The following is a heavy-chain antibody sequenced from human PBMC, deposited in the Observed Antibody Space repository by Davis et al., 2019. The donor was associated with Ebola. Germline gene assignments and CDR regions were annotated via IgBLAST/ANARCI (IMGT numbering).Heavy chain of an antibody. CDR2: ISYDGSNK. CDR3: ARDVGSSSGWYDFDY. D-gene: IGHD6-19*01. Sequence: GESLKISCAASGFTFSSYAMHWVRQAPGKGLEWVAVISYDGSNKYYADSVKGRFTISRDNSKNTLYLQMNSLRAEDTAVYYCARDVGSSSGWYDFDYWGQGTLVTVSS. CDR1: GFTFSSYA. V-gene: IGHV3-30-3*01. J-gene: IGHJ4*02.